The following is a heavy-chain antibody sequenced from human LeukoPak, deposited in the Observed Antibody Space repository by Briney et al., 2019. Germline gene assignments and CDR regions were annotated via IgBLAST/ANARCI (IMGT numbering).Heavy chain of an antibody. CDR2: IKQDGSEK. V-gene: IGHV3-7*03. D-gene: IGHD6-19*01. CDR1: GFSVSSYW. CDR3: AKGPRPDITVAHTVEN. Sequence: GGSLRLSCAVSGFSVSSYWMSWVRQAPGKGLEWVANIKQDGSEKYYVDSVKGRFTISRDNAKNSLYLQMNSLRAEDTAVYYCAKGPRPDITVAHTVENWGQGTLVTVSS. J-gene: IGHJ4*02.